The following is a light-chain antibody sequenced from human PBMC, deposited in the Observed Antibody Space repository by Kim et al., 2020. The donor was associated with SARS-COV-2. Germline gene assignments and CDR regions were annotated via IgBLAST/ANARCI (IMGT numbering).Light chain of an antibody. CDR3: QQYGLSPRT. V-gene: IGKV3-20*01. CDR1: HYVYNSY. CDR2: GAS. J-gene: IGKJ1*01. Sequence: SPGESATLSCRASHYVYNSYLAVHQQKPGQAPRLLIYGASRRAAGIPDMVSGSGSGTEFTLTISRMEPEDFAVYFCQQYGLSPRTFGQGTKVDIK.